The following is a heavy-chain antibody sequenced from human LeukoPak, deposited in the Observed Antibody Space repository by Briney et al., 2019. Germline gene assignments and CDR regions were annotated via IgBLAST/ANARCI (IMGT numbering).Heavy chain of an antibody. Sequence: PSQTLSLTCTVSGGSISSGGFYWSWVRQPPGKGLEWIGYFYHSGSTFYNPSLNSRVTTSVDRSKNQMSLKLSSVTAADTAVYYCASQLRFLEPMDVWGKGTTVTVSS. CDR2: FYHSGST. D-gene: IGHD3-3*01. CDR3: ASQLRFLEPMDV. CDR1: GGSISSGGFY. V-gene: IGHV4-30-2*01. J-gene: IGHJ6*04.